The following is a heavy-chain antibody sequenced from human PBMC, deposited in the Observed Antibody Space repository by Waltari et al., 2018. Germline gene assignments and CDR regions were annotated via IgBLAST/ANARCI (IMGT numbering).Heavy chain of an antibody. D-gene: IGHD3-22*01. CDR1: GGTFSSYA. J-gene: IGHJ5*02. Sequence: QVQLVQSGAEVKKPGSSVKVSCKASGGTFSSYAISWVRQAPGQGLEWMGRIIPIFGTANYAQKFQGRGTITADKSTSTADMELSSLRAEDTAVYYCAGVPYYYDSSGGNWFDPWGQGTLVTVSS. CDR2: IIPIFGTA. CDR3: AGVPYYYDSSGGNWFDP. V-gene: IGHV1-69*08.